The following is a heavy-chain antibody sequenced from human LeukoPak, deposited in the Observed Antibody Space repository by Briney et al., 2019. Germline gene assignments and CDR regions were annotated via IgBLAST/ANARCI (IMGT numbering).Heavy chain of an antibody. CDR1: GGSISSYY. CDR3: ARHLNRWYSYFDY. D-gene: IGHD6-13*01. CDR2: IYYSGST. Sequence: SETLSLTCTVSGGSISSYYWSWIRQPPGEGLEWIGYIYYSGSTNYNPSLKSRVTISVDTSKNQFSLKLSSVTAADTAVYYCARHLNRWYSYFDYWGQGTLVTVSS. V-gene: IGHV4-59*08. J-gene: IGHJ4*02.